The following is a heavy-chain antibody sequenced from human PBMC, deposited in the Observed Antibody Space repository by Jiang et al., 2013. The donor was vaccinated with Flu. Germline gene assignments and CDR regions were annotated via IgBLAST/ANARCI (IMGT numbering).Heavy chain of an antibody. J-gene: IGHJ4*02. D-gene: IGHD3-3*01. Sequence: GAEVKKPGSSVKVSCKASGGTFSSYAISWVRQAPGQGLEWMGGIIPIFGTANYAQKFQGRVTITADESTSTAYMELSSLRSEDTAVYYCARARKITIFGVVPDYFDYWGQGTLVTASS. V-gene: IGHV1-69*01. CDR3: ARARKITIFGVVPDYFDY. CDR1: GGTFSSYA. CDR2: IIPIFGTA.